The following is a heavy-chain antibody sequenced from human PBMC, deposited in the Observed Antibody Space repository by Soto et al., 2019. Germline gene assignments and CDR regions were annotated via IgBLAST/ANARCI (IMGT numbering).Heavy chain of an antibody. CDR2: IIPFLGIT. CDR3: AGPMVGVTI. J-gene: IGHJ4*02. D-gene: IGHD3-10*01. Sequence: QVQLVQSGAEVKKPGSSVKVSCKASGGTFSSHTLSWVRQAPGQGPEWMGRIIPFLGITNYAQKFQARVTISADKSTNTSYMELSGLRSDDSAIYYCAGPMVGVTIWGQGTLVTVSS. V-gene: IGHV1-69*02. CDR1: GGTFSSHT.